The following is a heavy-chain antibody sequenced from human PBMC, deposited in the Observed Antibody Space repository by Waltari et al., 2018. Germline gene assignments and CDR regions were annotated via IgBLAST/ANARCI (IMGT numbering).Heavy chain of an antibody. J-gene: IGHJ4*02. Sequence: QVQLLQSGTVVKNPGASVKVDCRAGGYTCTILSRHWVRQAPGQGLEWVGIINPDGGSTSYSEKFQGRISWTRDTSKGTVYMELSGLTSDDTALYYCASQRAGRGWISIDYWGQGSLVTVSS. CDR2: INPDGGST. CDR1: GYTCTILS. D-gene: IGHD6-19*01. CDR3: ASQRAGRGWISIDY. V-gene: IGHV1-46*03.